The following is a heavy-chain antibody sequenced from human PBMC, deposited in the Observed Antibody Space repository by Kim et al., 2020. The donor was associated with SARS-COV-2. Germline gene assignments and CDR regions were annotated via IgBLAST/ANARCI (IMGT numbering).Heavy chain of an antibody. D-gene: IGHD7-27*01. V-gene: IGHV3-15*01. CDR2: IKSKTDGGTT. CDR3: TTDQRDWGSHFYY. Sequence: GGSLRLSCAASGFTFSNAWMSWVRQAPGKGLEWVGRIKSKTDGGTTDYAAPVKGRFTISRDDSKNTLYLQMNSLKTEDTAVYYCTTDQRDWGSHFYYWGQGTLVTVSS. CDR1: GFTFSNAW. J-gene: IGHJ4*02.